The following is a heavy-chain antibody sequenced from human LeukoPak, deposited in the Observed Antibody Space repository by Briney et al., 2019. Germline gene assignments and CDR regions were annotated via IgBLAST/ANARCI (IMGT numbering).Heavy chain of an antibody. CDR3: ATTRPGPYYSSTSCAFDY. J-gene: IGHJ4*02. Sequence: GASVKVSCKVSGYTLTELSMHWVRQAPGKGLEWMGGFDPEDGETIYAQKFQGRVTMTEDTSTDTAYMELSSLRSEDTAVYYCATTRPGPYYSSTSCAFDYWGQGTLVTVSS. V-gene: IGHV1-24*01. CDR1: GYTLTELS. D-gene: IGHD2-2*01. CDR2: FDPEDGET.